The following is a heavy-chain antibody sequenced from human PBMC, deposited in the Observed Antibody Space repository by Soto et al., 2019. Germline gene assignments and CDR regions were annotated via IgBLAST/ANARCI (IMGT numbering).Heavy chain of an antibody. J-gene: IGHJ4*02. D-gene: IGHD1-26*01. CDR3: ARVRSFGGATTIRSWDFDY. V-gene: IGHV1-3*01. Sequence: ASVKVSCKASGYTFTSYAMHWVRQAPGQRLEWMGWINAGNGNTKYSQKFQGRVTITRDTYASTAYMELSSLRSEDTAVYYCARVRSFGGATTIRSWDFDYWGQGTLVTV. CDR2: INAGNGNT. CDR1: GYTFTSYA.